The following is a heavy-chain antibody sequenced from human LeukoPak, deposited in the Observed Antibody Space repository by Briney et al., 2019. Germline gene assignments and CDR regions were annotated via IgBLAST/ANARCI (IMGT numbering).Heavy chain of an antibody. CDR2: IYHSGNT. V-gene: IGHV4-38-2*02. Sequence: SETLSLTCNVSGGSIRGYYWSWIRQTPGKGLEWIGSIYHSGNTYYNPSLKSRVTILVDTSKNQFSLNLTSVTAADTAVYYCARQEFGSSWSPPEYFDLWGRGTLVTVSS. CDR1: GGSIRGYY. CDR3: ARQEFGSSWSPPEYFDL. D-gene: IGHD6-19*01. J-gene: IGHJ2*01.